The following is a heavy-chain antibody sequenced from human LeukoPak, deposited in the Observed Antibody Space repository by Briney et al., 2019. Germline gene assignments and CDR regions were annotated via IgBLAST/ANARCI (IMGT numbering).Heavy chain of an antibody. D-gene: IGHD2-15*01. CDR3: ARLGYCSGGSCYTEAFDI. J-gene: IGHJ3*02. CDR2: IYYSAST. CDR1: GGSISSSSYY. V-gene: IGHV4-39*01. Sequence: PSETLSLTCTASGGSISSSSYYWGWIRQPPGKGLEWIGSIYYSASTYYNPSLSRRVTISIDTSKNQFSLKLSSMTAADTAVYYCARLGYCSGGSCYTEAFDIWGQGTMVTVSS.